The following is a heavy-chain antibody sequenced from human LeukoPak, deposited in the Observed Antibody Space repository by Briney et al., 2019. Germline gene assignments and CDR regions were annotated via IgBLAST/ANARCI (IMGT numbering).Heavy chain of an antibody. CDR3: ARGLDGSYSPDPYFDY. Sequence: KPSETLSLTCTVSGGSISSYYWSWFRQPPGKGLEWIGYIYYSGSTNYNPSLKSRVTISVDTSKNQFSLKLSSVTAADTAVYYCARGLDGSYSPDPYFDYWGQGTLVTVSS. J-gene: IGHJ4*02. V-gene: IGHV4-59*01. CDR1: GGSISSYY. CDR2: IYYSGST. D-gene: IGHD1-26*01.